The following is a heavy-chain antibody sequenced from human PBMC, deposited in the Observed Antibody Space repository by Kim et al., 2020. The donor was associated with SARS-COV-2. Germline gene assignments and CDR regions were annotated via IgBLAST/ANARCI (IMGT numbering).Heavy chain of an antibody. CDR1: GFTFSSYS. CDR2: MSSSSSTI. J-gene: IGHJ6*02. Sequence: GGSLRLSCAASGFTFSSYSMNWVRQAPGKGLEWVSYMSSSSSTIYYADSVKGRFTISRDNAKNSLYLQMNSLRDEDTAVYYCASNGAAAGLYYYYGMDVWGQGTPVTVSS. V-gene: IGHV3-48*02. D-gene: IGHD6-13*01. CDR3: ASNGAAAGLYYYYGMDV.